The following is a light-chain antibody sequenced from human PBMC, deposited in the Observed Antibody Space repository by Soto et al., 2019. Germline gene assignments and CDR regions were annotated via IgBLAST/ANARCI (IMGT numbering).Light chain of an antibody. V-gene: IGLV1-44*01. J-gene: IGLJ3*02. CDR3: STWDDSLNGWV. CDR2: NDD. Sequence: QSVLTQPPSVSGTPGLRVTISCSGGSSNIGRDTVNWYQQLPGTAPKLLMFNDDQRPSGVPDRFSGSRSGTSASLAIRGLQSDDEADYFCSTWDDSLNGWVFGGGTKLTVL. CDR1: SSNIGRDT.